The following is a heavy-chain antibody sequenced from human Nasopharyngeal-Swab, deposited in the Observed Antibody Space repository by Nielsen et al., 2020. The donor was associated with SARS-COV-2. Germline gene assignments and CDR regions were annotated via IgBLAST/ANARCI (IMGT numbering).Heavy chain of an antibody. V-gene: IGHV4-34*01. J-gene: IGHJ6*03. CDR2: LNHNGGT. D-gene: IGHD2-2*01. CDR3: ARGLSGIVPAPILGLGPYYSYYYMDV. CDR1: GGSFRAYY. Sequence: AATLSITCAVSGGSFRAYYWGWIRQAPGKGLEWIGELNHNGGTNYNPPLKSRVTISVFTSKNQFSLKQSSLTAADTAVYYCARGLSGIVPAPILGLGPYYSYYYMDVWGKGTTVTVSS.